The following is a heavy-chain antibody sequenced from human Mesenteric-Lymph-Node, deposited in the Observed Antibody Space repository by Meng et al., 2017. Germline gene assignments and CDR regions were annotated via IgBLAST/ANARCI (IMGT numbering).Heavy chain of an antibody. J-gene: IGHJ5*02. Sequence: GGSLRLSCAASGFTFSDYYMSWIRQAPGKGLEWVSYISSSGTTIYYADSVKGRFTVSRDNTENSLFLQMNSLRPEDTAVYYCASPREYYDSSGRPVGPWGQGTLVTVSS. CDR1: GFTFSDYY. D-gene: IGHD3-22*01. CDR3: ASPREYYDSSGRPVGP. V-gene: IGHV3-11*04. CDR2: ISSSGTTI.